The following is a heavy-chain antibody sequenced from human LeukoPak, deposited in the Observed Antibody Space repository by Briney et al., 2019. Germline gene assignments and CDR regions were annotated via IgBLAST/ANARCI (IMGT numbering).Heavy chain of an antibody. CDR2: IKRDGSDK. CDR3: AREARAPPH. V-gene: IGHV3-7*05. J-gene: IGHJ4*02. Sequence: GGSLRLSCAASGFTFSSYSMSWVRQAPGKGLEWVANIKRDGSDKHYVDSVKGRFTISRDNAKNSVFLQMNSLRAEDTAVYYCAREARAPPHWGQGTLVTVSS. CDR1: GFTFSSYS.